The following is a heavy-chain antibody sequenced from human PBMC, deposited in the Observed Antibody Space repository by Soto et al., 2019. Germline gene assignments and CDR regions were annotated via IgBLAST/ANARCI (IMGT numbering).Heavy chain of an antibody. CDR3: ARGYCSSTSCYNHYYYYMDV. CDR1: GGSISSGGYY. Sequence: SETLSLTCTVSGGSISSGGYYWSWIRQHPGKGLEWIGYIYYSGSTYYNPSLKSRVTISVDTSKNQFSLKLSSVTAADTAVYYCARGYCSSTSCYNHYYYYMDVWGKGTTVTVSS. J-gene: IGHJ6*03. D-gene: IGHD2-2*02. CDR2: IYYSGST. V-gene: IGHV4-31*03.